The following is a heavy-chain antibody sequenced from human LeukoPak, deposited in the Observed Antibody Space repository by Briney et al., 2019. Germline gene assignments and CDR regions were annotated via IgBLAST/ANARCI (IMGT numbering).Heavy chain of an antibody. CDR3: AKATSSTWYNYDY. CDR2: ISGGGFNT. Sequence: GGTLRLSCAASGLTFSSYAMSWVRQAPGKGLEWVSAISGGGFNTYSADSVKGRFTISRDSSKNTLFLQMNSLRAEDTALYYCAKATSSTWYNYDYWGQGTLVTVSS. V-gene: IGHV3-23*01. J-gene: IGHJ4*02. CDR1: GLTFSSYA. D-gene: IGHD6-13*01.